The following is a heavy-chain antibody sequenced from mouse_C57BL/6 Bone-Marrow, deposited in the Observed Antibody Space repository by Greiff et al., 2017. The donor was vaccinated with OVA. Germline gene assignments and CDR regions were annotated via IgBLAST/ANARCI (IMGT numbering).Heavy chain of an antibody. V-gene: IGHV4-1*01. CDR2: INPDSSTI. CDR3: GKTVVANWYFDV. CDR1: GIAFSSYW. Sequence: EVKLLESGGGLVQPGGSLKLSCAASGIAFSSYWMSWVRRAPGKGLEWIGEINPDSSTINYAPSLKEKFIISRDNAKNTLYMQMSKVRSEDTAVYYCGKTVVANWYFDVWGTGTTVTVSS. D-gene: IGHD1-1*01. J-gene: IGHJ1*03.